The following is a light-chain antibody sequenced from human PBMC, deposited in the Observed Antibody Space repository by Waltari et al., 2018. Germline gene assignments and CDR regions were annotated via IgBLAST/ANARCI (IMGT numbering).Light chain of an antibody. CDR2: DVR. CDR3: SSYTSSSTPEVV. Sequence: QSALTQPASVSGSPGQSITISCTGTSSDVGGYNYVSWYQQHPGKAPKPMIYDVRNRPAGVANRFSGSKSGNTASLTISGLQAEDEADYYCSSYTSSSTPEVVFGGGTKLTVL. V-gene: IGLV2-14*01. J-gene: IGLJ2*01. CDR1: SSDVGGYNY.